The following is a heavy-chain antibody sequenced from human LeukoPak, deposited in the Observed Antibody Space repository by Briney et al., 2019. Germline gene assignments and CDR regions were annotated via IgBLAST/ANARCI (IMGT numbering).Heavy chain of an antibody. Sequence: GGSLRLSCAASGFTFSSYWMSWVRQAPGKGLEWVANIKQDGSEKYYVDSVKGRFTISRDNAKNSLYLQMNSLRAEDTAVYYCARGSPGDLYYFDYWGQGTLVTVSS. CDR2: IKQDGSEK. V-gene: IGHV3-7*01. CDR1: GFTFSSYW. CDR3: ARGSPGDLYYFDY. D-gene: IGHD4-17*01. J-gene: IGHJ4*02.